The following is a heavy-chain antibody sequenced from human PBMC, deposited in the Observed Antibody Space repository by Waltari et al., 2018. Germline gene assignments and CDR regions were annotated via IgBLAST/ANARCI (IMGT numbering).Heavy chain of an antibody. CDR3: ARDPRVWGYFDY. D-gene: IGHD3-16*01. V-gene: IGHV4-61*02. J-gene: IGHJ4*02. CDR2: TYTSGGA. CDR1: DGSISSGSAY. Sequence: QPQLQESGPGLVKPSQTLSLTCTVPDGSISSGSAYWNWIRQPAGKGLEWIGRTYTSGGAFYNASLKSRVTISIDTSKNQLSLTMNSVTAADTAVYYCARDPRVWGYFDYWGQGVLVTVSS.